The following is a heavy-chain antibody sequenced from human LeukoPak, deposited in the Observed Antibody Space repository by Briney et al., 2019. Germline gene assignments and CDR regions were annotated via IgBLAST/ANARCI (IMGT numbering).Heavy chain of an antibody. CDR3: ARVPGVSNWFDP. V-gene: IGHV4-38-2*02. CDR2: IYHSGST. J-gene: IGHJ5*02. D-gene: IGHD3-10*01. Sequence: SETLSLTCTVSGYSISSGYYWGWIRQPPGKGLEWIGSIYHSGSTYYNPSLKSRVTISVDTSKNQFSLKLSSVTAADTAVYYCARVPGVSNWFDPWGQGTLVTVSS. CDR1: GYSISSGYY.